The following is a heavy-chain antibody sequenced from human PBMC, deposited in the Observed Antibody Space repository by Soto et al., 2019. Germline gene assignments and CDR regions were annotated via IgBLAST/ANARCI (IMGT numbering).Heavy chain of an antibody. CDR1: GGTFSSYA. V-gene: IGHV1-69*01. Sequence: QVQLVQSGAEVKKPGSSVKVSCKASGGTFSSYAISWVRQAPGQGLEWMGGIIPIFGTANYAQKFQGRVAITADESTSTAYMELSSLRSEDTAGYYCAGRGLRVRYFDYWGQATLVTVAS. D-gene: IGHD4-17*01. J-gene: IGHJ4*02. CDR2: IIPIFGTA. CDR3: AGRGLRVRYFDY.